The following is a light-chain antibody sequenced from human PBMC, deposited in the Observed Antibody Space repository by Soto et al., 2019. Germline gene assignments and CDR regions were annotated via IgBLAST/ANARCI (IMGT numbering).Light chain of an antibody. CDR2: DAS. CDR3: QQRSNLPWT. V-gene: IGKV3-11*01. CDR1: QSVSIY. Sequence: EIVLTQSPATLSLSPGERATLSCRASQSVSIYLAWYQQKPGQAPRLLIYDASNRATGIPARFSGSGSGTDFPLTISSLEAEDFAVYYRQQRSNLPWTFGQGTKVDIK. J-gene: IGKJ1*01.